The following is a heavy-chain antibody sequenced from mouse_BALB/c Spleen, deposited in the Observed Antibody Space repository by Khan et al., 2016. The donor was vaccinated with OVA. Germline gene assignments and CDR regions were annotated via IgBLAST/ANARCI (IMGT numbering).Heavy chain of an antibody. J-gene: IGHJ1*01. CDR2: IYYSGTV. D-gene: IGHD1-1*01. CDR1: GISITSGNYR. Sequence: EVQLQESGPGLVKPSQTVSLTCTVTGISITSGNYRWSWIRQFPGNKLEWIGNIYYSGTVTYNPSLTSRTTITRDTSKNQFFLEMNSCTAEDTATYYCARDYGSLYWYFDVWGAGTTVTVSS. CDR3: ARDYGSLYWYFDV. V-gene: IGHV3-5*02.